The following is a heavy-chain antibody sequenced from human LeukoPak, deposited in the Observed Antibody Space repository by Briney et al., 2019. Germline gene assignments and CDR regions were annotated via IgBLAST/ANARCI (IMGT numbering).Heavy chain of an antibody. D-gene: IGHD3-22*01. CDR2: ISSRNTPI. CDR3: ARDLAFYYYDSSGYFGAFDI. V-gene: IGHV3-48*04. CDR1: GFIFSNYD. Sequence: PGGSLRLSCAASGFIFSNYDMNWVRQAPGKGLEWVSYISSRNTPIFYADSVKGRFTISRDNAKNSLYLQMNSLRAEDTAVYYCARDLAFYYYDSSGYFGAFDIWGQGTMVTVSS. J-gene: IGHJ3*02.